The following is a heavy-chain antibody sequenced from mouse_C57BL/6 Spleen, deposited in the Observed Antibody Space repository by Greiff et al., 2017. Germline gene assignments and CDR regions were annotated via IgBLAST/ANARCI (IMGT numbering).Heavy chain of an antibody. CDR3: TVGGYYFDY. CDR2: IDPETGGT. CDR1: GYTFTDYE. D-gene: IGHD4-1*01. J-gene: IGHJ2*01. Sequence: VKLMESGAELVRPGASVTLSCKASGYTFTDYEMHWVKQTPVHGLEWIGAIDPETGGTAYNQKFKGKAILTADKSSSTAYMELRSLTSEDSAVYYCTVGGYYFDYWGQGTTLTVSS. V-gene: IGHV1-15*01.